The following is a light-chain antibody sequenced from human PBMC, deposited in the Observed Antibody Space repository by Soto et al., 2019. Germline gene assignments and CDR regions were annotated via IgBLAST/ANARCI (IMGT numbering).Light chain of an antibody. V-gene: IGKV3-20*01. CDR1: QAFNSYY. J-gene: IGKJ5*01. CDR2: GAS. CDR3: QQYHTSPIT. Sequence: ENVLTQSPGTLSLSPGERATLSCRASQAFNSYYLGWYQQKPGQAPRLLIYGASIRATGIPDRFSGSGSGTDFTLTISRLEPEDFAVYYCQQYHTSPITFGQGTRLEIK.